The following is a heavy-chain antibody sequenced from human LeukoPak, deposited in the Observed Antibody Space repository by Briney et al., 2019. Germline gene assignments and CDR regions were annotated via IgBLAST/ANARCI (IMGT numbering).Heavy chain of an antibody. V-gene: IGHV1-24*01. D-gene: IGHD1-1*01. CDR1: GYTLTELS. J-gene: IGHJ3*02. CDR3: ATVRGNYDAFDI. Sequence: ASVKVSCKVSGYTLTELSMHWVRQAPGKGLEWMGGFDPEDGETMYAQSFQGRVTMTEDTSTDTAYMELSSLRSEDTSVYYCATVRGNYDAFDIWGQGTMVTVSS. CDR2: FDPEDGET.